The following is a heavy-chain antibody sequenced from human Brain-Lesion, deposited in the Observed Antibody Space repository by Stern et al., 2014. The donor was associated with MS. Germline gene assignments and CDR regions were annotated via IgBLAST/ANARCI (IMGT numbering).Heavy chain of an antibody. CDR1: GGSISSSTYY. V-gene: IGHV4-39*01. J-gene: IGHJ4*02. CDR3: ARHDSVPRPSQLYSARDRGPGYFDY. CDR2: IYYSGFT. D-gene: IGHD1-26*01. Sequence: QLQLQESGPGLVKPSETLSLTCTVSGGSISSSTYYWAWIRQPPGKGLEWIGNIYYSGFTYYNPSLKSRVTISVDMSKNQFPLKLSSVTAADPAIYYCARHDSVPRPSQLYSARDRGPGYFDYWGQGTLVTVSS.